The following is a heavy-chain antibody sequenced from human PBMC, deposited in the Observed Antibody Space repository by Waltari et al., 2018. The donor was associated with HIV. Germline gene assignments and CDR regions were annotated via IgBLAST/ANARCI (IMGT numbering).Heavy chain of an antibody. Sequence: QLQLQESGPGLVKPSETLSLTCPVSGGSISSSSYYWGWIRQPPGKGLEWIGSIYYSGSTYYNPSLKSRVTISVDTSKNQFSLKLSSVTAADTAVYYCAREWASGSWAPGPFDYWGQGTLVTVSS. D-gene: IGHD5-12*01. J-gene: IGHJ4*02. V-gene: IGHV4-39*07. CDR1: GGSISSSSYY. CDR3: AREWASGSWAPGPFDY. CDR2: IYYSGST.